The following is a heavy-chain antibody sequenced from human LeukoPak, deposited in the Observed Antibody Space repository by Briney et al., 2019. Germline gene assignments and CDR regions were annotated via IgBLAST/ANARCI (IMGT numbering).Heavy chain of an antibody. D-gene: IGHD6-19*01. CDR3: TTWLYSSGWGEYFQH. CDR1: GLTFGDYA. J-gene: IGHJ1*01. CDR2: IRSKAYGGTT. Sequence: PGRSLRLSCTASGLTFGDYAMSWVRQAPGKGLEWVGFIRSKAYGGTTEYAASVKGRFTISRDDSKSIAYLQMNSLKTEDTAVYYCTTWLYSSGWGEYFQHWGQGTLVTVSS. V-gene: IGHV3-49*04.